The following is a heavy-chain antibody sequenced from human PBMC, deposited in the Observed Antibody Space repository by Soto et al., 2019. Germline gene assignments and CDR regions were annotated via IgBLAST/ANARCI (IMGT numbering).Heavy chain of an antibody. CDR1: GDTFTFYS. D-gene: IGHD3-10*01. CDR2: INPILSMS. J-gene: IGHJ4*02. CDR3: ASSYGSGYRAFDY. Sequence: QVQSVQSGAEVKKPGSSVRVSCKASGDTFTFYSINWVRQAPGLGLEWMGRINPILSMSNYAQRFQGRVTXTXDQXTSTAYMELSSLRSEDTAMYYCASSYGSGYRAFDYWGQGALVTVSS. V-gene: IGHV1-69*02.